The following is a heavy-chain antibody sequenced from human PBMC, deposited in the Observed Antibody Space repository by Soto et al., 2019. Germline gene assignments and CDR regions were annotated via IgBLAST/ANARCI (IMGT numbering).Heavy chain of an antibody. CDR2: IRSKANSYAT. CDR3: TRLQYASSWDDFDI. J-gene: IGHJ3*02. V-gene: IGHV3-73*01. Sequence: GGSLRLSCAASGFTFSGSAMHWVRQASGKGLEWVGRIRSKANSYATAYAASVKGRFSLSRDDSKNTAYLQMNSLKTEDTAVYYCTRLQYASSWDDFDIWGQGTMVTVS. CDR1: GFTFSGSA. D-gene: IGHD3-22*01.